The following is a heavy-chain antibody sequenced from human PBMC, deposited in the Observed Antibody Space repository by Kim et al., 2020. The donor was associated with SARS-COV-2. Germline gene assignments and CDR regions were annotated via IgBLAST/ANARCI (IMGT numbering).Heavy chain of an antibody. Sequence: NHNPALKSRVSISVDTSKNQFSMKMNSVAAADTAVYYCARVGGFYSPLLHWGRGILVTVSS. J-gene: IGHJ4*02. CDR3: ARVGGFYSPLLH. D-gene: IGHD3-22*01. V-gene: IGHV4-59*01.